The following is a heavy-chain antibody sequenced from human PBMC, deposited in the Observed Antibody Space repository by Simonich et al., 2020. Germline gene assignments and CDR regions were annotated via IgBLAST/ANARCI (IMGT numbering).Heavy chain of an antibody. V-gene: IGHV1-18*01. CDR3: ARDHSNYNFWSGYYTGGPIDY. CDR1: GYTFTSYG. CDR2: ISAYNGNT. D-gene: IGHD3-3*01. Sequence: QVQLVQSGAEVKKPGASVKVSCKASGYTFTSYGISWVRQAPGQGLEWMGWISAYNGNTNYAQKFQGRVTITRDTSASTAYMELSSLRSEDTAVYYCARDHSNYNFWSGYYTGGPIDYWGQGTLVTVSS. J-gene: IGHJ4*02.